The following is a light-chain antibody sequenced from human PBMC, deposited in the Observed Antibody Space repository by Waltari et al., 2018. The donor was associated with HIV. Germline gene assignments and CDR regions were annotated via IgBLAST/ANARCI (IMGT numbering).Light chain of an antibody. CDR2: DVS. V-gene: IGLV2-11*01. CDR3: CSYGGRRI. Sequence: QSALTQPRSVSGSPGQSVTISCTGTSSDIGFYNYVSWYQQHAGRAPKLVIYDVSKRPSGVPDRFSCSKSGNTASLTISGLQPEDEADYHCCSYGGRRIFAGGTKLTVL. J-gene: IGLJ2*01. CDR1: SSDIGFYNY.